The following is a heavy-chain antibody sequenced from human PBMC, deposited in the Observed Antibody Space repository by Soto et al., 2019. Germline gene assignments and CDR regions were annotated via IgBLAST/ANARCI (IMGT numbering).Heavy chain of an antibody. CDR3: ARIGVAAGIGTYGMDV. CDR2: ISSSSTYI. Sequence: GGSLRLSCAAPGFSFSSYSMNWVRQAPGRGLEWVSAISSSSTYIYYGDSVKDRFTISRDNAKNSLYMQMNSLRAEDTAVYYCARIGVAAGIGTYGMDVWGQGTTVTVSS. D-gene: IGHD6-13*01. CDR1: GFSFSSYS. V-gene: IGHV3-21*01. J-gene: IGHJ6*02.